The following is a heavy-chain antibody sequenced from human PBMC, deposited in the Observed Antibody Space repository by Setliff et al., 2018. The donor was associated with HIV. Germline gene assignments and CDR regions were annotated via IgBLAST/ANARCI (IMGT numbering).Heavy chain of an antibody. Sequence: SETLSLTCTVSGGSISSSNYYWGWIRQPPGKGLEWIGSISYSGSTYYSPSFKSRITMSVDTSTNQFSLNLSSLTAADTAVYYCARDVHWSGPYYYSYYYMDVWGTGTTVTVSS. V-gene: IGHV4-39*02. D-gene: IGHD3-3*01. CDR2: ISYSGST. CDR1: GGSISSSNYY. CDR3: ARDVHWSGPYYYSYYYMDV. J-gene: IGHJ6*03.